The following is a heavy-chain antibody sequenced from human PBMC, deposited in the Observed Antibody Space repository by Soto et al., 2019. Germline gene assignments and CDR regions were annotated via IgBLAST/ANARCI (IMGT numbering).Heavy chain of an antibody. J-gene: IGHJ4*02. V-gene: IGHV3-33*01. CDR3: VRGDNWNDEASDY. D-gene: IGHD1-1*01. CDR1: GLMFSNHG. CDR2: IWSDGHNR. Sequence: QVQLVESGGGVVQPGRSLRLSCAASGLMFSNHGMHWVRQAPGKGLEWVAVIWSDGHNRYYADSVKGRFTISRDNSKNTVYLQMNSLRAEGTAVYYCVRGDNWNDEASDYWGQGTLVTVSS.